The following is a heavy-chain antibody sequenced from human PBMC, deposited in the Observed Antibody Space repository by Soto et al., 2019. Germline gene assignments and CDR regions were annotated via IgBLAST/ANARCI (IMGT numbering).Heavy chain of an antibody. J-gene: IGHJ4*02. CDR3: TTEIPCSGGSCFFDY. Sequence: EVQLVESGGGLVKPGGSLRLSCAASDFTFSSAWMSWVRQAPGKGLEWVGHIKSKTGGGTTDYAAPVKGRFTISRDDSKNTLYLQMNSLKTEDTAVYYCTTEIPCSGGSCFFDYWGQGTLVTVSS. CDR1: DFTFSSAW. V-gene: IGHV3-15*07. CDR2: IKSKTGGGTT. D-gene: IGHD2-15*01.